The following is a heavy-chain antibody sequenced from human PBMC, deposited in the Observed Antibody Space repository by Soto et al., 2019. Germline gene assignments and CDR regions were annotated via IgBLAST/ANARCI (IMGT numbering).Heavy chain of an antibody. Sequence: WGSLRLSCEASGVTLGSFSMNWARQAPGQGLEWVSYISSSSSTIYYADSVKGRFTISRDNAKNSLYLQMNSLRDEDTAVYYCARDNPRSPGWDVWGQGTTVTVSS. V-gene: IGHV3-48*02. CDR1: GVTLGSFS. J-gene: IGHJ6*02. CDR3: ARDNPRSPGWDV. CDR2: ISSSSSTI.